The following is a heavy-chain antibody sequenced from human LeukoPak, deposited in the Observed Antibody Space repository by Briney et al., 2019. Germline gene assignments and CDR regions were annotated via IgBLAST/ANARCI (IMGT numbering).Heavy chain of an antibody. CDR2: IKQDGSQK. Sequence: GGSLRLSCAASGFTFSTYWMNWVRQLPGKGLEWLANIKQDGSQKYYVDSVKGRFTISRDNARNSLYLQMNSLRAEDTAVYYCVREVYRDSWPDSWGQGTLVTVSS. V-gene: IGHV3-7*01. D-gene: IGHD5-12*01. CDR3: VREVYRDSWPDS. CDR1: GFTFSTYW. J-gene: IGHJ5*01.